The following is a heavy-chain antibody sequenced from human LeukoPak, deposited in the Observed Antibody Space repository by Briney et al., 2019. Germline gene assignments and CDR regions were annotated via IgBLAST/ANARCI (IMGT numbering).Heavy chain of an antibody. CDR2: IFYYGAS. Sequence: SETLSLTCTVSGDSVSSPTYFWGWIRHPPGKGLEWIGSIFYYGASYYNPSLKSRVTISVDTSTNQFSLKLNSVTAADTAVYYCARHGYDTYFYQAHFDYWGQGVQVTVSS. J-gene: IGHJ4*02. CDR1: GDSVSSPTYF. D-gene: IGHD3-22*01. V-gene: IGHV4-39*01. CDR3: ARHGYDTYFYQAHFDY.